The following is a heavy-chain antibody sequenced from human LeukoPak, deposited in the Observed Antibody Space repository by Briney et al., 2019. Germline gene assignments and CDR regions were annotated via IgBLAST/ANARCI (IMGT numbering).Heavy chain of an antibody. CDR1: GFTFSSYW. CDR3: ARKAYGLDV. J-gene: IGHJ6*04. CDR2: IKQDGSEK. V-gene: IGHV3-7*03. Sequence: GGSLRLSCAPSGFTFSSYWMSWVRQAPGKGLEWVANIKQDGSEKYYVDSVKGRFTISRDNGKSSLYLQMNSLRAEDTAVYYCARKAYGLDVWGKGTTVTVSS.